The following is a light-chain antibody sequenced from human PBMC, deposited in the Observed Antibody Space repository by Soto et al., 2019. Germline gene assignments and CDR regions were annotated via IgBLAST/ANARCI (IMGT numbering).Light chain of an antibody. J-gene: IGKJ4*01. V-gene: IGKV2D-29*01. CDR1: QSLRYSDGKTY. CDR2: EAS. CDR3: MQSLQVPLT. Sequence: IVMTQTPLSLAVIPGQPASISCKSSQSLRYSDGKTYLFWYLQKPGQPPHLLIYEASNRFSGVADRFSGSGSGTDFTLKISRVEPEDVGVYYCMQSLQVPLTLGGGTKVDIK.